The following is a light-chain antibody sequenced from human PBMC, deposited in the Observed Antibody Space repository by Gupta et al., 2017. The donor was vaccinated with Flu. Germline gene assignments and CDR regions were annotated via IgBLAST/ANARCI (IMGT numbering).Light chain of an antibody. Sequence: PSSLYASVGDRVTITCQAIQDISNYLNWYQQKPGKAPKLLIYDASNLETGVPSRFSGSGSGTDFTFTISSLQPEDIATYYCQQYDNLPLAFGPGTKVDIK. CDR2: DAS. V-gene: IGKV1-33*01. J-gene: IGKJ3*01. CDR3: QQYDNLPLA. CDR1: QDISNY.